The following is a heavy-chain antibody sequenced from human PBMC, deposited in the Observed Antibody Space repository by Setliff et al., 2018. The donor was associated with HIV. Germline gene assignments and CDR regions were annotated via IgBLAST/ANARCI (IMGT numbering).Heavy chain of an antibody. CDR3: AKGRSGYYNFDS. J-gene: IGHJ4*02. CDR1: GFSFNNYW. D-gene: IGHD3-22*01. V-gene: IGHV3-7*01. Sequence: PGGSLRLSCAASGFSFNNYWIVWVRQAPGKGLEWVANINQDGSHKYYVDSVKGRFTISRDNAKNSLYLQMDSLGVEDTAVYYCAKGRSGYYNFDSWGQGTLVTVSS. CDR2: INQDGSHK.